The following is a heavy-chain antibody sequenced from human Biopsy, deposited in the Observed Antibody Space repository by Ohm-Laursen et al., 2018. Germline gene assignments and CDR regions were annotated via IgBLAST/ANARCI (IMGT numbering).Heavy chain of an antibody. Sequence: GTLSLTCTVPGDSINSSYWSWIRQAPGKGLEWIGFISNSGNTNYNPSLKSRVTISAGTSKNQFSLKLGSVTVADTAVFYCARRGSGGRSFDYWGQGSLVTVSS. J-gene: IGHJ4*02. CDR1: GDSINSSY. CDR3: ARRGSGGRSFDY. V-gene: IGHV4-59*08. CDR2: ISNSGNT. D-gene: IGHD2-15*01.